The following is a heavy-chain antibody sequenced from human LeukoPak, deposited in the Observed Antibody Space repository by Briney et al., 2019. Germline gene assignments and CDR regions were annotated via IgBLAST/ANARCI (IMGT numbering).Heavy chain of an antibody. Sequence: PGASVKVSCKASGYTFTSYGISWVRQAPGQGLEWMGWISAYNGNTNYAQKLQGRVTMTTDTSTSTAYMELRSLRFDDTAVYYCARDRAVGGADSFDYWGQGTLVTVSS. CDR3: ARDRAVGGADSFDY. J-gene: IGHJ4*02. V-gene: IGHV1-18*01. CDR1: GYTFTSYG. D-gene: IGHD3-10*01. CDR2: ISAYNGNT.